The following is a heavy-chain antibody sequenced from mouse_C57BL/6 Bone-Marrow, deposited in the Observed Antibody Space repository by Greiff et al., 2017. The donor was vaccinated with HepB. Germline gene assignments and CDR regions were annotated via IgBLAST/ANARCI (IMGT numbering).Heavy chain of an antibody. D-gene: IGHD1-1*01. CDR1: GYTLTSYW. Sequence: QVQLQQPGAELVRPGTSVKLSCKASGYTLTSYWMHWVKQRPGQGLEWIGVIDPSDSYTNYNQKFKGKATLTADTSSSTAYMQLSSLTSEDSAVYYCASKGDYYGSSYWYFDVWGTGTTVTVSS. CDR2: IDPSDSYT. J-gene: IGHJ1*03. CDR3: ASKGDYYGSSYWYFDV. V-gene: IGHV1-59*01.